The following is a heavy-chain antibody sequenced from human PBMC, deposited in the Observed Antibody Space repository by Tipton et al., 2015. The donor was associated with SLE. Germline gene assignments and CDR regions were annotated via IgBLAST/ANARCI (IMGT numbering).Heavy chain of an antibody. D-gene: IGHD3-10*01. CDR2: MDPNSGNT. Sequence: QLVQSGAEVKKPGASVKVSCKASGYTFTSYDINWVRQATGQGLEWMGWMDPNSGNTGYAQKFQGRVTMTRNTSISTAYMELSSLRSEGTAVYYCATRITMVQGAGGWGQGTLVTVSS. V-gene: IGHV1-8*01. CDR3: ATRITMVQGAGG. CDR1: GYTFTSYD. J-gene: IGHJ4*02.